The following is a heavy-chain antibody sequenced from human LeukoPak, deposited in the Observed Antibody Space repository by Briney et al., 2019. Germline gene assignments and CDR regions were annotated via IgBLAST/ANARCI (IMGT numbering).Heavy chain of an antibody. CDR3: ARSKAYYYYYMDV. CDR1: GYSFTSYW. Sequence: GESLKISCKGSGYSFTSYWIGWLRQMPGKGLEWMGIIYPGGSDTRYSPSFQGQVTISADKSISTAYLQWSSLKASDTAMYYCARSKAYYYYYMDVWGKGTTVTVSS. V-gene: IGHV5-51*01. CDR2: IYPGGSDT. J-gene: IGHJ6*03.